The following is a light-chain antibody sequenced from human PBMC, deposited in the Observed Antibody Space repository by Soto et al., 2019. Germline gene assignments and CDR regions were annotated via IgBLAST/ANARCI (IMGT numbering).Light chain of an antibody. Sequence: AIRMTQSPSSLSASTGDRVTITCRACQGISSYLAWYQQKPGKAPKLLIYAASTLQSGVPSRFIGSGSGTDFTITISCLQSEEFATYYYQQYYSYQLTFGGGTKAEIK. V-gene: IGKV1-8*01. CDR1: QGISSY. CDR3: QQYYSYQLT. CDR2: AAS. J-gene: IGKJ4*01.